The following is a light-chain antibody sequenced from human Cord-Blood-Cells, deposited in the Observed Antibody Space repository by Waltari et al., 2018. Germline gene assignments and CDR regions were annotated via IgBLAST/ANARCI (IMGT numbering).Light chain of an antibody. CDR1: SSDVAAYNH. J-gene: IGLJ1*01. CDR2: EVS. V-gene: IGLV2-8*01. Sequence: QSALTQPPSASGSPGQSVTPSCTGTSSDVAAYNHVSWSQQHPGKAPTLMIYEVSKRPSGVPDRFSGSKSGNTASLTVSGLQAEDEADYYCSSYAGSNKNVFGTGTKVTVL. CDR3: SSYAGSNKNV.